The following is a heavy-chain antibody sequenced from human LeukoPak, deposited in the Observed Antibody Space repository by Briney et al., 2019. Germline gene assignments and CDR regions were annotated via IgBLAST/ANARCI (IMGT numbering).Heavy chain of an antibody. Sequence: ASVRVSCKASGYTFSGFTGYYIHWVRQAPGQGLEWMGWLNPNSGGTNSAQKFQGRVTMTRDTSISTAYMELSRLGSDDTAVYYCASGGESKEAVVLKGWFDPWGQGTLVTVSS. CDR1: GYTFSGFTGYY. CDR2: LNPNSGGT. D-gene: IGHD6-19*01. V-gene: IGHV1-2*02. J-gene: IGHJ5*02. CDR3: ASGGESKEAVVLKGWFDP.